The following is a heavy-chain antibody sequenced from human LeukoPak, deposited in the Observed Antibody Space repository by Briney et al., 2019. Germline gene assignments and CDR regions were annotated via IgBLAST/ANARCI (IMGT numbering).Heavy chain of an antibody. D-gene: IGHD3-22*01. Sequence: TGGSLRLSCAASGFTFSSYAMHWVRQAPGKGLEWVAVISYDGSNKYYADSVKGRFTISRDNSKNTLYLQMNSLRAEDTAVYYCARDSYYYDSSGYPPHYYYYYGMDVWGQGTTVTVSS. CDR3: ARDSYYYDSSGYPPHYYYYYGMDV. CDR2: ISYDGSNK. CDR1: GFTFSSYA. J-gene: IGHJ6*02. V-gene: IGHV3-30*04.